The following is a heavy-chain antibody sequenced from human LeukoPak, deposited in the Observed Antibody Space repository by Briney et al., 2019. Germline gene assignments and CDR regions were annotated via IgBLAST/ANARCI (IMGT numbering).Heavy chain of an antibody. CDR2: TRDKAKSHTT. CDR1: GFTFSDHY. CDR3: ARAISGSYHDY. Sequence: GGSLRLSCAASGFTFSDHYRDWVRQAPGKGLEWVGRTRDKAKSHTTEYAASVKGRFTISRDNSKNSLYLQMNSLKTEDTAVYYCARAISGSYHDYWGQGTLVTVSS. D-gene: IGHD1-26*01. V-gene: IGHV3-72*01. J-gene: IGHJ4*02.